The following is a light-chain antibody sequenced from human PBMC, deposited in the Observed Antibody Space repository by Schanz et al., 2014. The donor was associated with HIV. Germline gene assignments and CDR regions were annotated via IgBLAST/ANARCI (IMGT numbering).Light chain of an antibody. CDR1: SGDVGSYNY. CDR2: EGS. Sequence: QSALTQPASVSGSPGQSISISCTGTSGDVGSYNYVSWYQQHPGKAPKLMIYEGSKRPSGVSNRFSGSKSGNTASLAISDLQPADEADYYCSSFSTSDTPIFGTGTKLTVL. CDR3: SSFSTSDTPI. J-gene: IGLJ1*01. V-gene: IGLV2-14*01.